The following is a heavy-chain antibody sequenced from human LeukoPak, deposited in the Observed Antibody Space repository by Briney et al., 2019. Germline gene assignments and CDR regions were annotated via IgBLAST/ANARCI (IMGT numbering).Heavy chain of an antibody. CDR3: ARGAIVSSSWHNYYFDY. CDR2: MNPNSGNT. J-gene: IGHJ4*02. V-gene: IGHV1-8*01. Sequence: ASVNVSCKASVYIFTSYDINWVRQATGQGLGWMGWMNPNSGNTGYAQKFQGRVTMPRNTSISTAYMELSSLRSEDTAVYYCARGAIVSSSWHNYYFDYWGQGTLVTVSS. CDR1: VYIFTSYD. D-gene: IGHD6-13*01.